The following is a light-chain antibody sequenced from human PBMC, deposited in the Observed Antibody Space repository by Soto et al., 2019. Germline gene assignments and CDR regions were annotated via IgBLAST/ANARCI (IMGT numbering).Light chain of an antibody. CDR1: SSDIGGFNH. CDR3: SSYTSSSSYV. V-gene: IGLV2-14*03. Sequence: ITISCIGISSDIGGFNHVSWHQQHPGKAPKLIIYDVSNRPSGVSNRFSGSKTGNTASLVISGLQAEDEADYYCSSYTSSSSYVFGSGTKVTVL. CDR2: DVS. J-gene: IGLJ1*01.